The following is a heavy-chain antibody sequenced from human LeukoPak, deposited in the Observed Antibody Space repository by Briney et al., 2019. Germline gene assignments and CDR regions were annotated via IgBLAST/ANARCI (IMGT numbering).Heavy chain of an antibody. V-gene: IGHV1-46*01. CDR2: INPSGGST. CDR1: GYTFTSYY. D-gene: IGHD6-13*01. CDR3: ARDRREAAAGSPFDY. J-gene: IGHJ4*02. Sequence: GASVKVSCKASGYTFTSYYMHWVRQAPGQGLEWMGIINPSGGSTSYAQKFQGRVTMTRDTSTSTVYMELSSLRSEDTAVYYCARDRREAAAGSPFDYWGQGTLVTVSS.